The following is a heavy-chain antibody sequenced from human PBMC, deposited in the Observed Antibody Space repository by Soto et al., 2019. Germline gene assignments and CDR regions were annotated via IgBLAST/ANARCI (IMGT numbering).Heavy chain of an antibody. Sequence: GGSLRLSCAASGFTFSNFAMNWVRQAPGKGLEWVSTISNSGDATYYSDSVRGRFTISRDNSKNTLHLQMSSLRADDTAVYYCANDDSTGYDPTLDYWGQGSLVTVSS. CDR2: ISNSGDAT. D-gene: IGHD3-22*01. CDR1: GFTFSNFA. CDR3: ANDDSTGYDPTLDY. J-gene: IGHJ4*02. V-gene: IGHV3-23*01.